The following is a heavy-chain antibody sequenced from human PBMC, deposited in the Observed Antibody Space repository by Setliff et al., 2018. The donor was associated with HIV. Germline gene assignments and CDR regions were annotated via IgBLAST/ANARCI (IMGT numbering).Heavy chain of an antibody. CDR2: INHSGST. CDR3: ARVGKNYYGSGSLGSLDY. J-gene: IGHJ4*02. Sequence: SETLSLTCAVYGGSFSGYYWSWIRQPPGMGLEWIGEINHSGSTNYNPSLKSRVTISVDTSKNQFSLKLSSVTAADTAVYYCARVGKNYYGSGSLGSLDYWGQGTLVTVSS. V-gene: IGHV4-34*01. CDR1: GGSFSGYY. D-gene: IGHD3-10*01.